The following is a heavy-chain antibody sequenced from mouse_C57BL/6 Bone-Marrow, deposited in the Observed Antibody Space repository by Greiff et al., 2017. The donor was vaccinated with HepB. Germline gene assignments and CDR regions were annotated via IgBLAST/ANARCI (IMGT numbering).Heavy chain of an antibody. Sequence: QVQLKRSGAELVRPGASVTLSCKASGYTFTDYEMHWVKQTPVHGLEWIGAIDPETGGTAYNQKFKGKAILTADKSSSTAYMELRSLTSEDSAVYYCTRSDDGYYRYWFAYWGQGTLVTVSA. CDR3: TRSDDGYYRYWFAY. V-gene: IGHV1-15*01. CDR1: GYTFTDYE. J-gene: IGHJ3*01. CDR2: IDPETGGT. D-gene: IGHD2-3*01.